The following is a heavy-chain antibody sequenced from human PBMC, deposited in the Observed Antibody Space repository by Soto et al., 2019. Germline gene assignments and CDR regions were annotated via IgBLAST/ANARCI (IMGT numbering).Heavy chain of an antibody. D-gene: IGHD3-10*01. Sequence: ASVKVSCKASGYTFTSHDINRVRQATGQGLEWMGWMNPNSGNTGYAQKFQGRVTMTRNTSISTAYMELSSLKFEDTAVYYCARGVLWFGELHWGQGTLVTVSS. CDR3: ARGVLWFGELH. J-gene: IGHJ4*02. CDR2: MNPNSGNT. CDR1: GYTFTSHD. V-gene: IGHV1-8*01.